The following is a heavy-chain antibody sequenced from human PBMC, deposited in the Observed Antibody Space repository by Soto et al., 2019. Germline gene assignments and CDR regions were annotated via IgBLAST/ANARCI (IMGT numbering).Heavy chain of an antibody. D-gene: IGHD2-15*01. Sequence: QVQLQESGPGLVKASETLSLTCTVSGGSISNYYCSWIRQPPGKGLEWIGYIYYSGITNYNPSLKSRVTISVDTSKNQFSLKLSSVTAADTAVYYCARAGAATLSDYWGQGTLVTVSS. J-gene: IGHJ4*02. CDR2: IYYSGIT. V-gene: IGHV4-59*01. CDR1: GGSISNYY. CDR3: ARAGAATLSDY.